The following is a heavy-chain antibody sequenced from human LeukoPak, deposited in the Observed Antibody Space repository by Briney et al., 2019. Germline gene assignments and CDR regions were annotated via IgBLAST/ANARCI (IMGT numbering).Heavy chain of an antibody. CDR1: GYTFTCYY. Sequence: ASVKVSCKASGYTFTCYYLHLVRQAPGQGLEWMGWINPNSGGTNYAQKFQGKVTMTRATSNSTAYMELHRLRSDDTAVYYCARALIRIQWLAPYYYYMDVWGKGTTVTVSS. CDR2: INPNSGGT. V-gene: IGHV1-2*02. J-gene: IGHJ6*03. CDR3: ARALIRIQWLAPYYYYMDV. D-gene: IGHD6-19*01.